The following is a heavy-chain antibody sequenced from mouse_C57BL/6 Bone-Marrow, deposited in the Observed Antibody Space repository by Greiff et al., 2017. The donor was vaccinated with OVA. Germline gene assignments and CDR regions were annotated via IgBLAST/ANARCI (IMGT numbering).Heavy chain of an antibody. Sequence: EVQLVESGGGLVQPGGSLKLSCAASGFTFSDFYMYWIRQTPEKRLEWVAYISNGGGSTYYPDTVKGRFTISRDNAKNTLYLQMSRLKSEDTAMYYGARLDAMDYWGQGTSVTVSS. CDR3: ARLDAMDY. CDR1: GFTFSDFY. CDR2: ISNGGGST. J-gene: IGHJ4*01. V-gene: IGHV5-12*01.